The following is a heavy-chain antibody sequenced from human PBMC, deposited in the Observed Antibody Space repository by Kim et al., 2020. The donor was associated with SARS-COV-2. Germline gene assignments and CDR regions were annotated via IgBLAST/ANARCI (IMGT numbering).Heavy chain of an antibody. V-gene: IGHV1-3*01. CDR2: INAGNGNT. Sequence: ASVKVSCKASGYTFTSYAMHWVRQAPGQRLEWMGWINAGNGNTKYSQKFQGRVTITRDTSASTAYMELSSLRSEDTAVYYCARAPRWGYSGSYKGSAFYYFDYWGQGTLVTVSS. CDR3: ARAPRWGYSGSYKGSAFYYFDY. CDR1: GYTFTSYA. D-gene: IGHD1-26*01. J-gene: IGHJ4*02.